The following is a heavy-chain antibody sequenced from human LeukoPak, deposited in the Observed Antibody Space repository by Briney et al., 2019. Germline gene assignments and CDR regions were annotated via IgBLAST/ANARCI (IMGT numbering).Heavy chain of an antibody. CDR2: ISGSGGST. CDR3: AKGRRVVPAAMAYYGMDV. J-gene: IGHJ6*02. D-gene: IGHD2-2*01. V-gene: IGHV3-23*01. CDR1: GFTFSSYA. Sequence: PGGSLRLSCAASGFTFSSYAMSWVRQAPGKGLEWVSAISGSGGSTYYADSVKGRFTISRDNSKNTLYLQMNSLRAEDTAVYYCAKGRRVVPAAMAYYGMDVWGQGTTVTVSS.